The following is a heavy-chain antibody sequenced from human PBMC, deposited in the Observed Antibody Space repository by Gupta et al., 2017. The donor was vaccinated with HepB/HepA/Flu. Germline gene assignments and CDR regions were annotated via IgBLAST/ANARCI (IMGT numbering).Heavy chain of an antibody. V-gene: IGHV4-59*01. CDR1: GGSIPKNS. CDR2: VYYRGSS. CDR3: ARVFPTGAKSSSTNCSMGNGLDV. Sequence: QVQLQESGPGLVKPSETLSLTCSVPGGSIPKNSWSLLRQPPGKGLEWIGCVYYRGSSDFNPSLKSRVIISLDASNNQLSLKVSSVTAADTAVYYCARVFPTGAKSSSTNCSMGNGLDVWGQGTTVTVSS. D-gene: IGHD2-2*01. J-gene: IGHJ6*02.